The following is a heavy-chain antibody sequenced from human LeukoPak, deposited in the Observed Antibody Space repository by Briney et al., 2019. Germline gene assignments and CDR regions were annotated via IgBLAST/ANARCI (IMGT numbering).Heavy chain of an antibody. V-gene: IGHV3-21*01. CDR3: ARRTRSYYVFDY. J-gene: IGHJ4*02. CDR2: ISSSSSYI. Sequence: PGGSLRLSCAASGFTFSSYSMNWVRQAPGKGLEWVSSISSSSSYIYYADSVKGRFTISRDNAKNSLYLQMNSLRAEDTAVYYCARRTRSYYVFDYWGQGTLVTVSS. CDR1: GFTFSSYS. D-gene: IGHD1-26*01.